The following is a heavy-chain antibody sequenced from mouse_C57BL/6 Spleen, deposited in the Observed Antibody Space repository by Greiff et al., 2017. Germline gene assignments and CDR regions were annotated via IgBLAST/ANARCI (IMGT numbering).Heavy chain of an antibody. CDR3: AREGFPRGFDY. J-gene: IGHJ2*01. CDR1: GYTFTSYW. Sequence: QVQLKQPGAELVKPGASVKLSCKASGYTFTSYWMHWVKQRPGRGLEWIGRIDPNSGGTKYNEKFKSKATLTVDKPSSTAYMQLSSLTSEDSAVYYCAREGFPRGFDYWGQGTTLTVSS. CDR2: IDPNSGGT. V-gene: IGHV1-72*01.